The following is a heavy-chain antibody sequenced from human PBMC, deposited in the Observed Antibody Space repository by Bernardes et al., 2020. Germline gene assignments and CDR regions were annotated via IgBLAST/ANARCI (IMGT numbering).Heavy chain of an antibody. V-gene: IGHV3-23*01. J-gene: IGHJ4*02. CDR2: ISGSGGST. CDR1: GFTFSSYA. CDR3: AKQSSLRLYGDYVAAFDY. D-gene: IGHD4-17*01. Sequence: GGSLRLSCAASGFTFSSYAMSWVRQAPGKGLEWVSAISGSGGSTYYADSVKGRFTISRDNSKNTLYLQMNSLRAEDTAVYYCAKQSSLRLYGDYVAAFDYWGQGTLVTVSS.